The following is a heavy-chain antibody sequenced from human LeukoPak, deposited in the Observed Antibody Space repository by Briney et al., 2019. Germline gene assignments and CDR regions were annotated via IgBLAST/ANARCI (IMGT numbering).Heavy chain of an antibody. J-gene: IGHJ5*02. CDR1: GFTFSSYA. CDR2: ISGSGGST. CDR3: AKFGGGISIYNWFDP. V-gene: IGHV3-23*01. Sequence: GGSLRLSCAASGFTFSSYAMSWVRQAPGKGLEWVSAISGSGGSTYYADSVKGRLTISRDNSQNTPYLQMNSLRAEDTAVYYCAKFGGGISIYNWFDPWGQGTLVTVSS. D-gene: IGHD3-10*01.